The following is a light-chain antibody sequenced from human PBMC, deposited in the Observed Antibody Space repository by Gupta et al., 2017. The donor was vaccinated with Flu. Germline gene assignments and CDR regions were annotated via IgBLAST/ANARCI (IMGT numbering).Light chain of an antibody. Sequence: QSALTQTASVSGSPGQSLTISCTGTNSDVGGFNFVSWYQQHPGKAPKLVMYDVSTRPSGVSHPVCVSESGDTTALTISGLRAEDEADYYCCSYACSSTWVFGGGTGLTVL. CDR2: DVS. CDR3: CSYACSSTWV. V-gene: IGLV2-23*02. CDR1: NSDVGGFNF. J-gene: IGLJ2*01.